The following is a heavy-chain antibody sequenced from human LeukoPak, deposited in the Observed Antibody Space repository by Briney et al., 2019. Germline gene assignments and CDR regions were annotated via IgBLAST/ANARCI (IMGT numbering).Heavy chain of an antibody. CDR1: GFTFSSYS. Sequence: PGGSLRLSCAASGFTFSSYSMNWVRQAPGKGLEWVSSISSSSSYIYYADSVKGRFTISRGNAKNSLYLQMNSLRAEDTAVYYCARVLDSSSWYRRPDARYYFDYWGQGTLVTVSS. J-gene: IGHJ4*02. CDR3: ARVLDSSSWYRRPDARYYFDY. D-gene: IGHD6-13*01. CDR2: ISSSSSYI. V-gene: IGHV3-21*01.